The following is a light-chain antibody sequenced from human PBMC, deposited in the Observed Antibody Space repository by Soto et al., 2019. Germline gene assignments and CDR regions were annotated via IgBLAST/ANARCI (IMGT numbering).Light chain of an antibody. CDR2: GAS. CDR1: QSVTNSY. V-gene: IGKV3-20*01. CDR3: HQYDNSPLT. Sequence: EIVVTQSPVTLSVSPGERATLSCRASQSVTNSYLAWYQQRPGQPPRLLIYGASNRATGIPDRFSGGGSGTDFTLTISRLEPEDFALYYCHQYDNSPLTFGGGTKVDIK. J-gene: IGKJ4*01.